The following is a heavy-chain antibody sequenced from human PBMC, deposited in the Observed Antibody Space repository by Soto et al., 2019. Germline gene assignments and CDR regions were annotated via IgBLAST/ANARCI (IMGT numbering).Heavy chain of an antibody. Sequence: GASVKVSCKASGYTFTSYDINWVRPATGQGLEWMGWMNPNSGNTGYAQKFQGRVTMTRNTSISTAYMELSSLRSEDTAVYYCARPRGGWFYGYGMDVWGQGTTVTVSS. CDR2: MNPNSGNT. J-gene: IGHJ6*02. CDR3: ARPRGGWFYGYGMDV. D-gene: IGHD6-19*01. CDR1: GYTFTSYD. V-gene: IGHV1-8*01.